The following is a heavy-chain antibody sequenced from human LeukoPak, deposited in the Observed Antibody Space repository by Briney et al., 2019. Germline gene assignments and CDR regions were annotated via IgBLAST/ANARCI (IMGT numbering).Heavy chain of an antibody. CDR2: IRYDGSNK. CDR3: AKDADPGYFDWLLPFDY. V-gene: IGHV3-30*02. CDR1: GFTFSSYG. Sequence: GGSLRLSCAASGFTFSSYGMHWVRQAPGKGLEWVAFIRYDGSNKYYADSVKGRFTISRDNSKNTLYLQMNSLRAEDTAVYYCAKDADPGYFDWLLPFDYWGQGTLVTVSS. D-gene: IGHD3-9*01. J-gene: IGHJ4*02.